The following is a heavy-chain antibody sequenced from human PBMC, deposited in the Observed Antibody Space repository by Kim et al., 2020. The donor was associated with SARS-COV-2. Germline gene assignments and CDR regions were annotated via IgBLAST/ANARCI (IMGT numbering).Heavy chain of an antibody. D-gene: IGHD6-6*01. J-gene: IGHJ4*02. CDR1: GGSISSYY. CDR3: ARLSKAAPASTYIDY. V-gene: IGHV4-59*08. Sequence: SETLSLTCTVSGGSISSYYWSWIRQPPGKGLEWIGYIYYSGSTNYNPSLKSRVTISVDTSKNQFSLKLSSVTAADTAVYYCARLSKAAPASTYIDYWGQGTLVTVSS. CDR2: IYYSGST.